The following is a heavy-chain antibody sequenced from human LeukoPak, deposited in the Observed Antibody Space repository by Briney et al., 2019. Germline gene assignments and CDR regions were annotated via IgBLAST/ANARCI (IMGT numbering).Heavy chain of an antibody. Sequence: SETLSLTCTFSGDSINRGGYYWSWIRQHPGKGLEWIGYIYYSGSTYYNPSLKSRVTISVDTSKNQFSLNLSSVTAADTAVYYCARDYYDSSGFDPWGQGTLVTVSS. V-gene: IGHV4-31*03. CDR1: GDSINRGGYY. CDR2: IYYSGST. D-gene: IGHD3-22*01. CDR3: ARDYYDSSGFDP. J-gene: IGHJ5*02.